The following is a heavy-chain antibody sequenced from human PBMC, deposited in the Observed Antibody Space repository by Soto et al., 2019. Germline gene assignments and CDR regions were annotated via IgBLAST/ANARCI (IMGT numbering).Heavy chain of an antibody. J-gene: IGHJ4*02. D-gene: IGHD3-3*01. Sequence: PSETLSLTCTVCDDSVSSVGFHWAWLRRPPGKGVEWIGYIYXGGSSYYRPSLESRMHVSLDATRNHYSLRLTSVTAADTAVYFCARAPVGLDTISYFDYGRQGKLVTVSS. V-gene: IGHV4-30-4*01. CDR3: ARAPVGLDTISYFDY. CDR2: IYXGGSS. CDR1: DDSVSSVGFH.